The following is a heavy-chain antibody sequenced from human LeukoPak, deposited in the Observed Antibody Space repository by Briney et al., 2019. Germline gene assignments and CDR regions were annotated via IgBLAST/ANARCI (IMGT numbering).Heavy chain of an antibody. CDR3: AKDPYCSGGTCYGMDV. V-gene: IGHV3-23*01. Sequence: GGSLRLSCAASGYTFSNYAMTWVRQAPGKGLEWVSGISVSGGSTYYADSVKGRFNISRDNSKNTLYLQMSSLRADDTAACYCAKDPYCSGGTCYGMDVWGQGTTVTVSS. D-gene: IGHD2-15*01. CDR2: ISVSGGST. J-gene: IGHJ6*02. CDR1: GYTFSNYA.